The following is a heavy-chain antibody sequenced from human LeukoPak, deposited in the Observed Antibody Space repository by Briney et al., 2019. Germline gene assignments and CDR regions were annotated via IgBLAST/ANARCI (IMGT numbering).Heavy chain of an antibody. Sequence: GESLKISCAASGFTFDDYGMIWVRQAPGQGLEWVSGINWNGGSTGYADSVKGRFTISRDNAKNSLYLQMNSLRAEDTALYYCAKDDSSITGNKRHWGQGTLVAVSS. CDR2: INWNGGST. V-gene: IGHV3-20*04. J-gene: IGHJ4*02. D-gene: IGHD1-1*01. CDR3: AKDDSSITGNKRH. CDR1: GFTFDDYG.